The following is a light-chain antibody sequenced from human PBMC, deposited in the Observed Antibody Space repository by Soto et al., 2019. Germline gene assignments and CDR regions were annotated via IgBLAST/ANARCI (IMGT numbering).Light chain of an antibody. Sequence: EIVMTQAPATLSVSPGEGATLSCRSSQSVSTNLAWYQQKPGQAPRLLIYDASTRATGIPAKFSGSGSGTEFTLTISSLQSEDFAVYYCQQYNNWPPWTFGQGTKVDIK. CDR3: QQYNNWPPWT. J-gene: IGKJ1*01. CDR1: QSVSTN. V-gene: IGKV3-15*01. CDR2: DAS.